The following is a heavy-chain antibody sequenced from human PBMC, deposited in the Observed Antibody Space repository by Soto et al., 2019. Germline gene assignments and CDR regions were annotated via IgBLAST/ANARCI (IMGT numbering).Heavy chain of an antibody. CDR1: GYSFTTYW. D-gene: IGHD4-4*01. J-gene: IGHJ6*02. V-gene: IGHV5-51*01. Sequence: GESLTISCTSSGYSFTTYWIAWVRQMPGKGLEWMGIINPGDSDIRYSPSFQGQVTISADNSISTAYLQWSSLKASDTAMYYCARHEQFYYYYYGMDVWGQGTAVTVSS. CDR2: INPGDSDI. CDR3: ARHEQFYYYYYGMDV.